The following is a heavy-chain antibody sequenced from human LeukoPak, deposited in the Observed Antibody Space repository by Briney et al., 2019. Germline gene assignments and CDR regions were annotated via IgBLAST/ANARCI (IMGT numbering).Heavy chain of an antibody. CDR2: INHSGST. CDR3: ARGPRAVVPAAISNYFDY. Sequence: SETLSLTCAVYGGSFSGYYWSRIRQSPGKGLEWIGEINHSGSTNYNPSLKSRVTISVDTSKNQFSLKLSSVTAADTAVYYCARGPRAVVPAAISNYFDYWGQGTLVTVSS. CDR1: GGSFSGYY. J-gene: IGHJ4*02. D-gene: IGHD2-2*02. V-gene: IGHV4-34*01.